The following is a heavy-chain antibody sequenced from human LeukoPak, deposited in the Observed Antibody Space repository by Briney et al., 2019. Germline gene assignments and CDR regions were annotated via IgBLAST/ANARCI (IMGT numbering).Heavy chain of an antibody. V-gene: IGHV1-8*01. J-gene: IGHJ4*02. CDR2: MNPNSGNT. CDR1: GYTFTSYD. Sequence: GASVKVSCKASGYTFTSYDINWVRQATGQELEWMGWMNPNSGNTGYAQKFQGRVTMTRNTSIGTAYMELSSLRSEDTAVYYCARPRRDGYNSFDYWGQGTLVTVSS. CDR3: ARPRRDGYNSFDY. D-gene: IGHD5-12*01.